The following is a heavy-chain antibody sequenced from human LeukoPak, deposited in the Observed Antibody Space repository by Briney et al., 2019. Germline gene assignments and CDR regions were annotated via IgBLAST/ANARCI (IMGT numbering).Heavy chain of an antibody. V-gene: IGHV3-7*03. Sequence: PGGSLRLSCVASGFTFGKYWMSWVRQAPGKGLEWVANIKLDGSEKNYVDSVKGRFTISRDNTKNSLYLQMNSLRIEDTAVFYSARDQYDTWSRRGNFDSWGQGTLVIVSS. J-gene: IGHJ4*02. CDR3: ARDQYDTWSRRGNFDS. D-gene: IGHD3-3*01. CDR1: GFTFGKYW. CDR2: IKLDGSEK.